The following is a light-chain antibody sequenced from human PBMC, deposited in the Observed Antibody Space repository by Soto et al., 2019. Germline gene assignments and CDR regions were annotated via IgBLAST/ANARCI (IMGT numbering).Light chain of an antibody. J-gene: IGKJ1*01. CDR2: GAS. Sequence: EVALSLSPGTLSLSSGKSSTLSCRASQSVSNNYLAWYQQKPGQAPRLLIYGASNRATGIPDRFSGSGSGTDFTLTISRLEPEDFAVYYCQQYGSSGTFGQGTKVDIK. CDR3: QQYGSSGT. CDR1: QSVSNNY. V-gene: IGKV3-20*01.